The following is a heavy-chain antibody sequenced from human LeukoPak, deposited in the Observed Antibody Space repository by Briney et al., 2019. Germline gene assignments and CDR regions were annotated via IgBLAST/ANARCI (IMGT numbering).Heavy chain of an antibody. CDR1: GFTFSSYA. V-gene: IGHV3-23*01. D-gene: IGHD3-22*01. CDR3: AKEYDNSGYYYVAY. CDR2: ISGSGGST. J-gene: IGHJ4*02. Sequence: PGGSLRLSCVASGFTFSSYAMSWVRQAPGKGLEWVSAISGSGGSTYYADSVKGRFTISRDNSKNTLYLQMKSLRAEDTAIYYCAKEYDNSGYYYVAYWGQGTLVTVSS.